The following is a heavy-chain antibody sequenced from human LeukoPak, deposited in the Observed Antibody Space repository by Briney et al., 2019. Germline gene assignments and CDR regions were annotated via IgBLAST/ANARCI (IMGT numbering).Heavy chain of an antibody. CDR1: GFTFSGYG. J-gene: IGHJ4*02. D-gene: IGHD3-3*01. V-gene: IGHV3-30*18. CDR3: AKDRRFLEWLFHATLDY. Sequence: GGSLRLSCAASGFTFSGYGMHWVRQAPGKGLEWVAVISYDGSNKYYAGSVKGRFTISRDNSKNTLYLQMNSLRAEDTVVYYCAKDRRFLEWLFHATLDYWGQGTLVTVSS. CDR2: ISYDGSNK.